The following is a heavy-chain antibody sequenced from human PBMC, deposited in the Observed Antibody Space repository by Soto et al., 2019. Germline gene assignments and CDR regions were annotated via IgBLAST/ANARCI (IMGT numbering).Heavy chain of an antibody. CDR1: GYSISGGYY. D-gene: IGHD1-26*01. V-gene: IGHV4-38-2*01. J-gene: IGHJ4*02. CDR3: VRVLMGATNSLV. Sequence: PSETLSLTCAVSGYSISGGYYWGWIRQPPGKGLEWIGSIYQSGTTYYHPSLKSRVSISVDLSKNQFSLRVSSVTAADTAMYYCVRVLMGATNSLVWGPGTLVTVSS. CDR2: IYQSGTT.